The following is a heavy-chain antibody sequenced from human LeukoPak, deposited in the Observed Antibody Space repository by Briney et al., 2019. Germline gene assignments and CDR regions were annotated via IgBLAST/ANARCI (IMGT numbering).Heavy chain of an antibody. CDR3: AKSITMIVVVSDHDAFDI. CDR1: GFTFSSYA. J-gene: IGHJ3*02. CDR2: ISGGGGST. D-gene: IGHD3-22*01. V-gene: IGHV3-23*01. Sequence: GGSLRLSCAASGFTFSSYAMSWVRQAPGKGLEWVSAISGGGGSTYYADSVKGRFTISRDNSKNTLYLQMNCLRAEDTAVYYCAKSITMIVVVSDHDAFDIWGQGTMVTVSS.